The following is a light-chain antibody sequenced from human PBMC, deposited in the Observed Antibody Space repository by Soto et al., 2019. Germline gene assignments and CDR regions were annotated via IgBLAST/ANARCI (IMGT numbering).Light chain of an antibody. CDR3: AAWDDSLNGRV. CDR1: SSNIGSNT. Sequence: QSVLTQPPSASGTPGQRVTISCSGSSSNIGSNTVNWYQQLPGTAPQLLIYSNNKRPSGVPDRCSGSTSGTSASLAISGLQSEDEADYYCAAWDDSLNGRVFGGGTKLTVL. CDR2: SNN. V-gene: IGLV1-44*01. J-gene: IGLJ3*02.